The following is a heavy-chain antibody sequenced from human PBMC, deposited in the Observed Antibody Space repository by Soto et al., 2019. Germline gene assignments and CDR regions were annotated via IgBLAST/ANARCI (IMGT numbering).Heavy chain of an antibody. CDR2: IIPIFPTA. CDR1: GGTFSRSG. Sequence: GASVKGSCKASGGTFSRSGLIWVRQAQGQGLEWVGGIIPIFPTAHYGQKFQGRVTITADESTSTAYMELSSLRSEDTAVYYCARDQGYSSSQYFIDIWGKGTLVTVPS. J-gene: IGHJ4*02. D-gene: IGHD6-19*01. V-gene: IGHV1-69*13. CDR3: ARDQGYSSSQYFIDI.